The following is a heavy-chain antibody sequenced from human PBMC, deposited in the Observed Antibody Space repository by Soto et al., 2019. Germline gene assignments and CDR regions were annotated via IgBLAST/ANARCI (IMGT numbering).Heavy chain of an antibody. CDR1: GFTFSSYW. CDR2: IKQDGSEK. D-gene: IGHD2-2*01. CDR3: ARDHCSSTSCYSVDVGFDI. Sequence: GGSLRLSCAASGFTFSSYWMSWVRQAPGKGLEWVANIKQDGSEKYYVDSVKGRFTISGDNAKNSLYLQMNSLRAEDTAVYYCARDHCSSTSCYSVDVGFDIWGQGTMVTVSS. V-gene: IGHV3-7*01. J-gene: IGHJ3*02.